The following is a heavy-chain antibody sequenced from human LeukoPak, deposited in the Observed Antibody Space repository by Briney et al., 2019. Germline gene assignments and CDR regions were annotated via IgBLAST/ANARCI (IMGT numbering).Heavy chain of an antibody. CDR1: GGSLSSSSYY. CDR3: ARSSGTYYYYYGMDV. V-gene: IGHV4-39*07. D-gene: IGHD6-25*01. CDR2: IYYSGST. J-gene: IGHJ6*02. Sequence: SETLSLTCTVSGGSLSSSSYYWGWIRQPPGRGLEWLGSIYYSGSTNYNPSLKSRVTISVDTSKNQFSLKLSSVTAADTAVYYCARSSGTYYYYYGMDVWGQGTTVTVSS.